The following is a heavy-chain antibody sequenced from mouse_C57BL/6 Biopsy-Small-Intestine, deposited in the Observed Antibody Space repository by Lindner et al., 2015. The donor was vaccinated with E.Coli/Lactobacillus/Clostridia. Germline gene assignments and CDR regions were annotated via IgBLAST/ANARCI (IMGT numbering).Heavy chain of an antibody. CDR1: GFTFSSYG. D-gene: IGHD4-1*01. CDR3: AGPLTGTDAMDY. J-gene: IGHJ4*01. CDR2: ISSGGSYT. Sequence: VQLQESGGDLVKPGGSLKLSCAASGFTFSSYGMSWVRQTPDKRLEWVATISSGGSYTYYPDSVKGRFTISRDNAKNTLYLQMSSLKSEDTAMYYCAGPLTGTDAMDYWGQGTSVTVSS. V-gene: IGHV5-6*01.